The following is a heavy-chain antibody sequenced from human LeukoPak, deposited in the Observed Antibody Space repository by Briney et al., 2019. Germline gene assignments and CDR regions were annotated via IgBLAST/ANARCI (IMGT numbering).Heavy chain of an antibody. V-gene: IGHV1-8*02. D-gene: IGHD7-27*01. CDR1: GYTFSIYA. J-gene: IGHJ4*02. CDR2: MNPNSGNT. CDR3: ARPERLGMED. Sequence: ASVKVSCKASGYTFSIYAVSWVRQAPGQGLEWMGWMNPNSGNTGYAQKFQGRVTMTRNTSISTAYMELSSLRSEDTAVYYCARPERLGMEDWGQGTLVTVSS.